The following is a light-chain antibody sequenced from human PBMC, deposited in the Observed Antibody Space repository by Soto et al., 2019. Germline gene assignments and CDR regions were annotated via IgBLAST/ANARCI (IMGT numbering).Light chain of an antibody. CDR3: QTWGTGIPWV. CDR1: SGHSNYA. J-gene: IGLJ3*02. CDR2: LNSDGSH. Sequence: QAVVTQSPSASASLGASVKLTCTLSSGHSNYAIAWHQQQPEKGPRYLMHLNSDGSHNKGDGIPDRFSGSSSGAERYLTISSLQSEDEADYYCQTWGTGIPWVFGGGTKLTVL. V-gene: IGLV4-69*01.